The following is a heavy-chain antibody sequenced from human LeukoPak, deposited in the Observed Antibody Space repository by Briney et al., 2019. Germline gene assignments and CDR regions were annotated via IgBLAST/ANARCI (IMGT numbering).Heavy chain of an antibody. D-gene: IGHD3-22*01. CDR2: IGSSGTTM. V-gene: IGHV3-48*03. J-gene: IGHJ4*02. Sequence: GGSLRLSCAASGFTFSSYEMNWVRQAPGKGLEWISYIGSSGTTMYYADSVKGRFTISRDNAKNSLYLQMNSLSAEDTAIYYCARDGYSDSRGSYYGDFDCWGQGTLVTVSS. CDR1: GFTFSSYE. CDR3: ARDGYSDSRGSYYGDFDC.